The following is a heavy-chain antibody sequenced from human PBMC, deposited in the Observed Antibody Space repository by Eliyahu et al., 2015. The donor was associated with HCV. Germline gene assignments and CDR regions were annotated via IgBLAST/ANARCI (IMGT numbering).Heavy chain of an antibody. J-gene: IGHJ4*02. D-gene: IGHD3-3*01. CDR1: XGSFXGYX. CDR3: ARDRRGLRFLEWAMDY. CDR2: INHSGST. Sequence: QVQLQQLRAGLLKPSETLSLXCAGXXGSFXGYXWXWIRQPPGKGLEWIGEINHSGSTNYNPSLKSRVTISVDTSKNQFSLKLSSVTAADTAVYYCARDRRGLRFLEWAMDYWGQGTLVTVSS. V-gene: IGHV4-34*01.